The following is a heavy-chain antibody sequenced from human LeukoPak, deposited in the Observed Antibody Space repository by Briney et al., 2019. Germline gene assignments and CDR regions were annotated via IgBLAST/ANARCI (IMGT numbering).Heavy chain of an antibody. D-gene: IGHD4-17*01. V-gene: IGHV4-34*01. CDR3: AAKGGFDYGDYVQTGFYAFDI. J-gene: IGHJ3*02. CDR1: GGSFSGYY. Sequence: ASETLSLTCAVYGGSFSGYYWSWIRQPPGKGLEWIGEINHSGSTNYNPSLKSRVTISVDTSKNQFSLKLSSVTAADTAVYYCAAKGGFDYGDYVQTGFYAFDIWGQGTMVTVSS. CDR2: INHSGST.